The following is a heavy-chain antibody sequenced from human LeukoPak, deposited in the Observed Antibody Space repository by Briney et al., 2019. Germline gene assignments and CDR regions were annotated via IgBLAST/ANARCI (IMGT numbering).Heavy chain of an antibody. CDR1: GGSISTYY. CDR3: ARDDLLYSVHYGMDV. Sequence: SETLPLTCTVSGGSISTYYWSWIRQPPGKRLEWIGYIYYSGSTNYNPSLKSRVTISVDTSKNQFSLKLSSVTAADTAVYYCARDDLLYSVHYGMDVWGQGTTVTVSS. D-gene: IGHD3-10*02. CDR2: IYYSGST. V-gene: IGHV4-59*12. J-gene: IGHJ6*02.